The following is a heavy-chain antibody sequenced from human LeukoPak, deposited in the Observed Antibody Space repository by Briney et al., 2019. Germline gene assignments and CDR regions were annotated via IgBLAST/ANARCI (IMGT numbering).Heavy chain of an antibody. CDR2: IDSSGTSI. J-gene: IGHJ4*02. CDR1: GFTFSEFY. V-gene: IGHV3-11*01. CDR3: ARGYGSLGVYFDY. Sequence: GGSLRLSCAASGFTFSEFYMSWIRQAPGKGPEWLSYIDSSGTSIYYADSVKGRFTISRDNAKASLYLQMNSLRAEDTALYYCARGYGSLGVYFDYWGQGTLVTVSS. D-gene: IGHD1-26*01.